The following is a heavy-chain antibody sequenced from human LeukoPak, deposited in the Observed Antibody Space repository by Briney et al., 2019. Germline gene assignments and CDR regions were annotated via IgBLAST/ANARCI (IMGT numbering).Heavy chain of an antibody. CDR2: IFHTGST. Sequence: SETLSLTCTVSGDSISSGNYWGWLRQPPGKGLEWIGSIFHTGSTYYNLSLKSRVTISVDTSKNQFSLRLSSVTAADTAVYYCARGGQVVGRTMSDYWGQGTPVTVSS. J-gene: IGHJ4*02. D-gene: IGHD1-26*01. CDR3: ARGGQVVGRTMSDY. CDR1: GDSISSGNY. V-gene: IGHV4-38-2*02.